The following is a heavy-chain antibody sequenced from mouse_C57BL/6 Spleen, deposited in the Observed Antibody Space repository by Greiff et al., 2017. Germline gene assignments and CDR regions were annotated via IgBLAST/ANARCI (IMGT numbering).Heavy chain of an antibody. V-gene: IGHV1-52*01. J-gene: IGHJ4*01. CDR3: ARSGYDYDYYYAMDY. CDR2: IDPSDSET. Sequence: QVQLQQPGAELVRPGSSVKLSCKASGYTFTSYWMHWVKQRPIQGLEWIGNIDPSDSETHYNQKFKDKATLTVDKSSSTAYMQLSSLTSEDSAVXYCARSGYDYDYYYAMDYWGQGTSVTVSS. D-gene: IGHD2-4*01. CDR1: GYTFTSYW.